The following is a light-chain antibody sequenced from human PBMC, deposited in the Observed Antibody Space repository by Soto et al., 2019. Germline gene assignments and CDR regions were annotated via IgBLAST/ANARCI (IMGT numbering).Light chain of an antibody. J-gene: IGLJ1*01. Sequence: QSALTQPASVSGSPGQSITISCTGTSSDVGGYNSVSWYQHHPGKAPKLILYDVSDRPSGVSYRFSGSKSGNTASLTISGLQAADEADYFCSSYPSSMTKVFGSGTKLTVL. CDR1: SSDVGGYNS. CDR2: DVS. V-gene: IGLV2-14*03. CDR3: SSYPSSMTKV.